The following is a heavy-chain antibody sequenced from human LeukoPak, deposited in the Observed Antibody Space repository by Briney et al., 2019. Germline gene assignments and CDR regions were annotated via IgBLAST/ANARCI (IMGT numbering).Heavy chain of an antibody. V-gene: IGHV3-30*18. D-gene: IGHD2-2*01. Sequence: GGSLRLSCAASGFTFSSYGMHWVRQAPGKGLEWVAVISYDGSNKYYADSVKGRFTISRDNSKNTLYLQMNSLRAEDTAVYYCAKDFRWSGIVVVPAAINPRGGMDVWGQGATVTVSS. CDR3: AKDFRWSGIVVVPAAINPRGGMDV. J-gene: IGHJ6*02. CDR2: ISYDGSNK. CDR1: GFTFSSYG.